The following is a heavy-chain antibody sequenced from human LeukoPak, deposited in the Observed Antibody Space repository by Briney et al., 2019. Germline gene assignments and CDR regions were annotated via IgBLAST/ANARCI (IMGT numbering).Heavy chain of an antibody. D-gene: IGHD6-13*01. Sequence: NASETLSLTCTVSGGSISSYYWSWIRQPPGKGLECSGYIYYSGSTNYNPSLKSRVTISVDRSKSQFSLKVSSVTAADTAVYYCARDTGIAARGIFDYWGQGTLVTVSS. CDR3: ARDTGIAARGIFDY. CDR1: GGSISSYY. V-gene: IGHV4-59*12. CDR2: IYYSGST. J-gene: IGHJ4*02.